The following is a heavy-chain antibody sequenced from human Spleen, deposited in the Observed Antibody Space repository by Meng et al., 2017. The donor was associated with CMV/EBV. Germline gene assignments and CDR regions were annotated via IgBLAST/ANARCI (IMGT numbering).Heavy chain of an antibody. CDR3: AREGYYYDSSGYRVLYFDY. CDR2: IRYDGSNK. D-gene: IGHD3-22*01. Sequence: TFSSYGMHWVRQAPGKGLEWVAFIRYDGSNKYYADSVKGRFTISRDNSKNTLYLQMNSLRAEDTAVYYCAREGYYYDSSGYRVLYFDYWGQGTLVTVSS. CDR1: TFSSYG. J-gene: IGHJ4*02. V-gene: IGHV3-30*02.